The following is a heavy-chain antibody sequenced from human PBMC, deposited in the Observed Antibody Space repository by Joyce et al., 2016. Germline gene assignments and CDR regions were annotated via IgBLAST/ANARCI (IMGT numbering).Heavy chain of an antibody. J-gene: IGHJ4*02. CDR2: IYPGDSDS. Sequence: EVQLVQSGVEVKRPGESLKISCQCSGYSFASAWIAWVRQRPGEGLELLGVIYPGDSDSRYSPSFLGQVTISVDKSINTAYLQWSSLKASDTAMYYCARHGGGTGFSDFASWGQGTLVTVSS. CDR1: GYSFASAW. V-gene: IGHV5-51*01. D-gene: IGHD6-19*01. CDR3: ARHGGGTGFSDFAS.